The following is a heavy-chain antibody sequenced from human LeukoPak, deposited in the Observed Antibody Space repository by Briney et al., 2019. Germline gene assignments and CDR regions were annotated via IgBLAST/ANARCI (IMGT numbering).Heavy chain of an antibody. J-gene: IGHJ4*02. CDR3: ARHKEWLTFDY. D-gene: IGHD5-12*01. CDR2: IYYSGST. Sequence: SETLSLTCTVSGGFISSGGYYWSWIRQHPGKGLEWIGYIYYSGSTYYNPSLKSRVTISVDTSKNQFSLKLSSVTAADTAVYYCARHKEWLTFDYWGQGTLVTVSS. CDR1: GGFISSGGYY. V-gene: IGHV4-31*03.